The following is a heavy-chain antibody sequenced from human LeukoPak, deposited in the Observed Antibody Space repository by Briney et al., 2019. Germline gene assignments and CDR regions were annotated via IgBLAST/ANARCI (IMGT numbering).Heavy chain of an antibody. CDR3: ATSDWYAAFHI. D-gene: IGHD6-19*01. Sequence: GGSLRLSCGASGFTFSSYAMNWVRQAPGKGLEWVSSISGSGRSTYYADSVKGRFTISRDNAMNTLYLQLNSLRAEDTAVYYCATSDWYAAFHIWGQGTMVTVSS. CDR1: GFTFSSYA. J-gene: IGHJ3*02. CDR2: ISGSGRST. V-gene: IGHV3-23*01.